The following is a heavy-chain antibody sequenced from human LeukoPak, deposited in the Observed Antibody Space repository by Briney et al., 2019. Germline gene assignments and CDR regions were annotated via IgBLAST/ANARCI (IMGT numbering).Heavy chain of an antibody. CDR3: AALEYGDPKWFDP. CDR2: ISANGLTT. Sequence: GGSLRLSCAISGFSLDDYPLHWVRQVPGKGLEWVSLISANGLTTYYADSVKGRFTISRDNGNSSLYLQMNSLRTDDTGFYYCAALEYGDPKWFDPWGQGTLVTVSS. J-gene: IGHJ5*02. D-gene: IGHD4-17*01. V-gene: IGHV3-43*02. CDR1: GFSLDDYP.